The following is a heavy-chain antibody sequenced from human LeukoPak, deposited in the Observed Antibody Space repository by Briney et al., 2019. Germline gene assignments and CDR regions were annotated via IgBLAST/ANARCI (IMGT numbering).Heavy chain of an antibody. D-gene: IGHD3-9*01. CDR2: IKTRPDNYAT. V-gene: IGHV3-73*01. Sequence: GGSLRLSCAASGFSFSASAIHWVRQPSGKWLEWVGRIKTRPDNYATAFAASVKGRFTISRDDSKNTAYLQMDSLKTEDTAVYYCTRLDDFLTGFDCWGQGTLVTVSS. CDR1: GFSFSASA. CDR3: TRLDDFLTGFDC. J-gene: IGHJ4*02.